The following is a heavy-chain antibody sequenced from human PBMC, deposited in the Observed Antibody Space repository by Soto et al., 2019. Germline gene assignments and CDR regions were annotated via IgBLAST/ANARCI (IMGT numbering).Heavy chain of an antibody. J-gene: IGHJ4*02. CDR1: GFTFSRFW. D-gene: IGHD6-13*01. Sequence: EVHLVESGGDLVQPGGSLRLSCAASGFTFSRFWMTWVRQAPGKGLEWVANINPDGSEKYSVDSVKGRFTIYRDNVKNSLYLQMNNLRAEHTAVYFCARGYTSSPLFEDYFDYWGQGALVTVSS. V-gene: IGHV3-7*04. CDR3: ARGYTSSPLFEDYFDY. CDR2: INPDGSEK.